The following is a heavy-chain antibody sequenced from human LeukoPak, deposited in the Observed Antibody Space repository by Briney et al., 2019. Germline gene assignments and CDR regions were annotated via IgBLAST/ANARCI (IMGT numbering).Heavy chain of an antibody. CDR3: ARRLETSEWFDP. V-gene: IGHV5-51*01. CDR2: VHLGNSDI. Sequence: GESLKISCKASGHSFHNYWLGWVRQMPGKGLEWMGIVHLGNSDIQYSPSFQGQVTISADKSISTAYLQWSSLKASDTAMHYCARRLETSEWFDPWGQGTLVTVSS. CDR1: GHSFHNYW. D-gene: IGHD5/OR15-5a*01. J-gene: IGHJ5*02.